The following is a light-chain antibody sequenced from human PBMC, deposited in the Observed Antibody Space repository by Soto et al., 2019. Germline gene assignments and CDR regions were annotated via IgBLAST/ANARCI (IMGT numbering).Light chain of an antibody. Sequence: QSALIQPPSVSGSPGQSVTISCTGTSSDVGSYDYVSWYQQHPGTVPKPRIYNVNTQPSGVPDRFSGSKSGNTASITISGLHAGDEADYECYSYTSSATSNVFGTRTKVTVL. CDR3: YSYTSSATSNV. V-gene: IGLV2-11*01. CDR1: SSDVGSYDY. CDR2: NVN. J-gene: IGLJ1*01.